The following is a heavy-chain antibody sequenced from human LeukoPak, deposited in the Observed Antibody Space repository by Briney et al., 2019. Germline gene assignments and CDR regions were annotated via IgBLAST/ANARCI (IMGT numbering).Heavy chain of an antibody. V-gene: IGHV4-59*08. D-gene: IGHD6-13*01. Sequence: PSETLSLTCTVSGGSISSYYWSWIRQPPGKGLEWIGYIYYSGSTKYNPSLKSRVTISVDTSKNQFSLKLSSVTAADTAVYYCARRIAAAGIGFDPWGQGTLVTVSS. J-gene: IGHJ5*02. CDR3: ARRIAAAGIGFDP. CDR1: GGSISSYY. CDR2: IYYSGST.